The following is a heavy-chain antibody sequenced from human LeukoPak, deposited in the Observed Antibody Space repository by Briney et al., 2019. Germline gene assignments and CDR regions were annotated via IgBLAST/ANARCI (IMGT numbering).Heavy chain of an antibody. CDR3: VRTPVEMATMEQGAFDI. CDR2: IIPIFGTA. Sequence: ASVKVSCKASGGTFSSYAISWVRQAPGQGLEWMGGIIPIFGTANYAQKFQGRVTITADESTSTAYMELSSLRSEDTAVYYCVRTPVEMATMEQGAFDIWGQGTMVTVSS. CDR1: GGTFSSYA. J-gene: IGHJ3*02. V-gene: IGHV1-69*01. D-gene: IGHD5-24*01.